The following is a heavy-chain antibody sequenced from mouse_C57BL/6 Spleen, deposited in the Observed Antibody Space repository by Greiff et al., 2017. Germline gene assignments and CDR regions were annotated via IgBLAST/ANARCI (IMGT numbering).Heavy chain of an antibody. Sequence: VQLQQSGAELVKPGASVKMSCKASGYTFTSYWITWVKQRPGQGLEWIGDIYPGSGSTNYNEKFKSKATLAVDTSSSTAYMQLSSLTSEDSAVYYCARRSHGYFDYWGQGTTLTVSS. CDR3: ARRSHGYFDY. CDR1: GYTFTSYW. D-gene: IGHD6-1*01. CDR2: IYPGSGST. J-gene: IGHJ2*01. V-gene: IGHV1-55*01.